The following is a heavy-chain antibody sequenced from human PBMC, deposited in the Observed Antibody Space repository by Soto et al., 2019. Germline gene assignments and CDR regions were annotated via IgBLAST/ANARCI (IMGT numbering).Heavy chain of an antibody. V-gene: IGHV4-34*01. CDR1: GGSFSGYF. J-gene: IGHJ4*02. CDR2: INHNSTT. Sequence: QVQLQQWGAGLLKPSETLSLTCAVYGGSFSGYFWTWVRQPPGKGLEWIGEINHNSTTNYNPSLKSRVTISVGTSENQFSLKLSSVTAADTAVYYCARGRRYFDYWGQGTLVTVSS. CDR3: ARGRRYFDY.